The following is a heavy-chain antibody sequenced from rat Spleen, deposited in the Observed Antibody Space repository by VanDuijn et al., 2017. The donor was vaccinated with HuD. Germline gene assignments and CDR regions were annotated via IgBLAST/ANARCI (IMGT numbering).Heavy chain of an antibody. CDR2: ISPSGGST. J-gene: IGHJ1*01. CDR3: VRQGYLRDWYFDF. CDR1: GFTFSDYN. D-gene: IGHD2-5*01. V-gene: IGHV5-25*01. Sequence: EVQLVESGGGLVQPGRSMKLSCAASGFTFSDYNMAWIRQAPTKGLEWVASISPSGGSTYYRDSVKGRFTISRDNGKNTLYLEMDSLGSEDMATYYCVRQGYLRDWYFDFWGPGTMVTVSS.